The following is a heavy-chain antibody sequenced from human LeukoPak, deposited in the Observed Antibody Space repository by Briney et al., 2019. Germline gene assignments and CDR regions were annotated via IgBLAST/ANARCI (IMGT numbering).Heavy chain of an antibody. CDR1: GFTLSDYY. J-gene: IGHJ4*02. Sequence: GGSLRLSCEASGFTLSDYYMSWVRQAPGKGLEWVANIRQDGSDKYYVDSVKGRFTISRDNAKNSLYLQMNSLRAEDTAVYYCARDGGSAMPFDYWGQGTLVTVSS. D-gene: IGHD2-2*01. CDR3: ARDGGSAMPFDY. V-gene: IGHV3-7*01. CDR2: IRQDGSDK.